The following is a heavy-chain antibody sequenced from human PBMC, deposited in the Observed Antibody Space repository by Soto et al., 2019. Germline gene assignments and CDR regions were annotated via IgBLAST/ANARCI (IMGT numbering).Heavy chain of an antibody. CDR2: ISGSCGST. D-gene: IGHD2-2*02. Sequence: EVQLLESGGGLVQPGGSLRLSCAASGFTFSSYAMSWVRQAPGKGLEWVSAISGSCGSTYYADSVKGRFTISRDNSKNTLYLQMNSLRAEDTAVYYCASGPDIVVVPAAIRLPPGDYWGQGTLVTVSS. CDR1: GFTFSSYA. CDR3: ASGPDIVVVPAAIRLPPGDY. V-gene: IGHV3-23*01. J-gene: IGHJ4*02.